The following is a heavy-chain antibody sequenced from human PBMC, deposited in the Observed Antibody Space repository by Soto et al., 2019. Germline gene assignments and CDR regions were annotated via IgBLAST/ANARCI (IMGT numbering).Heavy chain of an antibody. CDR2: IIPILGIA. V-gene: IGHV1-69*08. Sequence: QVQLVQSGAEVKKPGSSVKVSCKASGGTFSSYTISWERQDPGQGLEWMGRIIPILGIANYAQKFQGRVTITADNSTSTAYMELSSLRSEETAVYYCAREEYYYGSGAFFDYWCPGTLVTVSS. CDR3: AREEYYYGSGAFFDY. J-gene: IGHJ4*02. CDR1: GGTFSSYT. D-gene: IGHD3-10*01.